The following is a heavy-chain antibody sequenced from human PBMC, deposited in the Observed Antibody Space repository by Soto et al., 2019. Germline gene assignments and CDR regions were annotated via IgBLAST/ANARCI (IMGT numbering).Heavy chain of an antibody. CDR2: ISGSGGST. CDR3: AKDASSGYYYPYYFDY. V-gene: IGHV3-23*01. J-gene: IGHJ4*02. Sequence: PGGSLRLSCAASGFTFSSYAMSWVRQAPGKGLEWVSAISGSGGSTYYADSVKGRFTISRDNSKNTLYPQMNSLRAEDTAVYYCAKDASSGYYYPYYFDYWGQGTLVTVSS. CDR1: GFTFSSYA. D-gene: IGHD3-22*01.